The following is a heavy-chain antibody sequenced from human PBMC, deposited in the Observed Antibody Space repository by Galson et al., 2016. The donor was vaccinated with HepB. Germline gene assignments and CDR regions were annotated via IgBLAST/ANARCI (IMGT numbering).Heavy chain of an antibody. CDR3: ARRGPGYIYDS. CDR1: GGSISIYDRY. J-gene: IGHJ5*02. CDR2: IHYDGAT. V-gene: IGHV4-39*01. Sequence: SETLSLTCTVSGGSISIYDRYWTWIRQPPGAGLEWIGSIHYDGATYYKPSLKSRLTISVGTSKNQFSLRLSSVTAADTAVYYCARRGPGYIYDSWGQGSLVTVSS. D-gene: IGHD5/OR15-5a*01.